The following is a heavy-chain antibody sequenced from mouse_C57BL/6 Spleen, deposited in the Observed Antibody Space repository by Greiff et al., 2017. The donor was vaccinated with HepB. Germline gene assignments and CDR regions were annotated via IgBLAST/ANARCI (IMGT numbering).Heavy chain of an antibody. CDR2: IYPGDGDT. Sequence: QVQLQQSGAELVKPGASVKISCKASGYAFSSYWMNWVKQRPGKGLEWIGQIYPGDGDTNYNGKFKGKATLTADKSSSTAYMQLSSLTSEDSAVYFCARSTNYYGSSYAYWYFDVWGTGTTVTVSS. CDR3: ARSTNYYGSSYAYWYFDV. CDR1: GYAFSSYW. J-gene: IGHJ1*03. D-gene: IGHD1-1*01. V-gene: IGHV1-80*01.